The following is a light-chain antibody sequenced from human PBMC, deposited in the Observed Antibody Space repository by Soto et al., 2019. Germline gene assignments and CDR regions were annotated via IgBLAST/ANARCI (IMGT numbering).Light chain of an antibody. V-gene: IGKV3-20*01. J-gene: IGKJ1*01. CDR2: GAS. CDR3: HQYGSSPGT. Sequence: EIVLTQPPGTLSSSPGERATVSCRASQSVTSNYLAWYQQKRGQAPRLLIWGASIRATGLPDRFSSGGSGTDFTLTISRLEAEDFAVYYCHQYGSSPGTFGQGTKVDIK. CDR1: QSVTSNY.